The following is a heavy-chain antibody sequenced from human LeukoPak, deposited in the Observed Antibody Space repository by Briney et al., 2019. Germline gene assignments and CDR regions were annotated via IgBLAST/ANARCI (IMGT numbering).Heavy chain of an antibody. CDR2: INHSGST. CDR3: ARGTIYGDSTRFDY. J-gene: IGHJ4*02. D-gene: IGHD4-17*01. V-gene: IGHV4-34*01. CDR1: GGSFSGYY. Sequence: PSETLSLTCAVYGGSFSGYYWSWIRQPPGKGLEWIGEINHSGSTNYNPSLKSRVTISVDTSKNQFSLKLSSVTAADTAVYYCARGTIYGDSTRFDYWGQGTLVTVS.